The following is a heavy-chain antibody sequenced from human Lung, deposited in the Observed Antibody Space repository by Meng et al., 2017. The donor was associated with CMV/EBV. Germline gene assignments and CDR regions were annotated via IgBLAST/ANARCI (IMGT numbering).Heavy chain of an antibody. J-gene: IGHJ5*02. V-gene: IGHV3-74*01. CDR1: GSPFSSYW. Sequence: SGSPFSSYWIHWVRQAQGQGLVWVSRIKSDGSNTSYAGSVKSRFTISRDNAKNTLYLQMNSLRAEDTAVYYCARAYDSSGYLNWFDPWGQGTLVTVSS. D-gene: IGHD3-22*01. CDR2: IKSDGSNT. CDR3: ARAYDSSGYLNWFDP.